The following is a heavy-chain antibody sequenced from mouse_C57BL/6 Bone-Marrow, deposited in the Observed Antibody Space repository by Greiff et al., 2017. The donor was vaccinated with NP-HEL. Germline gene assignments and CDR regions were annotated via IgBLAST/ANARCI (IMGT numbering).Heavy chain of an antibody. CDR2: IDPANGNT. D-gene: IGHD1-1*01. CDR3: ALIYYYGFYAMDY. J-gene: IGHJ4*01. V-gene: IGHV14-3*01. CDR1: GFNIKNTY. Sequence: VQLQQSVAELVRPGASVKLSCTASGFNIKNTYMHWVKQRPEQGLEWIGRIDPANGNTRYAPKFQGKATITADTSSNTAYLQLSSLTSEDTAIYYCALIYYYGFYAMDYWGQGTSVTVSS.